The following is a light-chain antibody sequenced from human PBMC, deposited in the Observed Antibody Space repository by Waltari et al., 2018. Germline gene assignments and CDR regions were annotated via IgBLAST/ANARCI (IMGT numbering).Light chain of an antibody. CDR3: SSRNGRANQVV. V-gene: IGLV3-19*01. CDR1: SLRTSY. J-gene: IGLJ3*02. Sequence: SSELTQDPAVSVPLGQTVRFTCQGDSLRTSYASWYQLKPGQAPVLVIYGKDKRPTGIQDRMSGYSSGTTSSLTITGAQAEDEADYYCSSRNGRANQVVFAGGTKVTVL. CDR2: GKD.